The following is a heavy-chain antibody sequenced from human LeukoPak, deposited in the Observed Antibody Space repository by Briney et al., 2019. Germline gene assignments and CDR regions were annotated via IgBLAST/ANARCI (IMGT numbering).Heavy chain of an antibody. CDR2: IWSDGSNK. J-gene: IGHJ4*02. Sequence: PGGSLRLSCAASGFTFSDYGMHWVRQAPGKGLEWMAVIWSDGSNKYYADSVKGRFTISRDNAKNSLYLQMNSLRAEDTAVYYCARGVQLERAHFDYWGQGTLVTVSS. CDR3: ARGVQLERAHFDY. CDR1: GFTFSDYG. D-gene: IGHD1-1*01. V-gene: IGHV3-33*01.